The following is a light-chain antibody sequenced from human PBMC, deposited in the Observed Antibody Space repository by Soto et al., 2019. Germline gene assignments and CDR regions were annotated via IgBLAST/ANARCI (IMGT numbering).Light chain of an antibody. Sequence: DIQMTQTPPSLSASVGDRVTITCRASQTVDSHLNWYQQQPGKAPDVLIYETSNLQSGVPLRFSGSGSGTEFTLTISSLQPEDSATYYCQQSYSNTQTFGQGTKVDIK. V-gene: IGKV1-39*01. CDR3: QQSYSNTQT. CDR1: QTVDSH. CDR2: ETS. J-gene: IGKJ1*01.